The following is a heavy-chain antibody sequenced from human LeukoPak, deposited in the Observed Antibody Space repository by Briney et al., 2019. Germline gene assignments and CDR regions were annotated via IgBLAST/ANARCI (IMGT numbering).Heavy chain of an antibody. J-gene: IGHJ5*02. CDR3: ARGGYDYGEQGWFDP. CDR2: IWYDGSNK. CDR1: GFTFSSYG. V-gene: IGHV3-33*01. D-gene: IGHD4-17*01. Sequence: PGGSLRLSCAASGFTFSSYGMHWVRQAPGKGLEWVAVIWYDGSNKYYADSVKGRFTISRDNSKNTLYLQMNSLRAGDTAVYYCARGGYDYGEQGWFDPWGQGTLVTVSS.